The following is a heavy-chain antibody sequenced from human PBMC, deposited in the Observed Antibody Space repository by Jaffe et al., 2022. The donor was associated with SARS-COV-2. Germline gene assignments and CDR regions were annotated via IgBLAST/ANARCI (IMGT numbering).Heavy chain of an antibody. J-gene: IGHJ4*02. CDR2: ISYDGSNK. Sequence: QVQLVESGGGVVQPGRSLRLSCAASGFIFSNYGMHWVRQAPGKGLEWVAVISYDGSNKYYADSVKGRFTISRDYSKNTLYLQMNSLRAEDTAVYYCAKDLGGGGELLLGYWGQGTLVTVSS. CDR3: AKDLGGGGELLLGY. V-gene: IGHV3-30*18. CDR1: GFIFSNYG. D-gene: IGHD1-26*01.